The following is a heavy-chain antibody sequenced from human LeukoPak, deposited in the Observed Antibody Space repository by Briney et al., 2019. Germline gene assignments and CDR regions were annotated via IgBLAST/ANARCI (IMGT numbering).Heavy chain of an antibody. V-gene: IGHV3-11*05. J-gene: IGHJ4*02. CDR1: GLTFSNYA. D-gene: IGHD2-2*01. Sequence: GGSLRLSCVASGLTFSNYAMTWIRQAPGKGLEWVSYISSGSSYTNNADSVKGRFTISRDNAKNSLYLQMNSLRAEDTAVYYCARGRQPDCWGQGTLITVSS. CDR3: ARGRQPDC. CDR2: ISSGSSYT.